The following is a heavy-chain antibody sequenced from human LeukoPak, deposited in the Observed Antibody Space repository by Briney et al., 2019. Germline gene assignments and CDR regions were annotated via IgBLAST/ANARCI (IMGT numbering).Heavy chain of an antibody. Sequence: SETLSLTCTVSGGSISSYYWSWIRQPPGKGLEWIGYIYYSGSTNYNPSLKSRVTISVDTSKNQFSLKLSSVTAADTAVYYCARVGGQYYDFWSGYYNTKGHDAFDIWGQGTMVTVSS. CDR1: GGSISSYY. D-gene: IGHD3-3*01. V-gene: IGHV4-59*08. J-gene: IGHJ3*02. CDR3: ARVGGQYYDFWSGYYNTKGHDAFDI. CDR2: IYYSGST.